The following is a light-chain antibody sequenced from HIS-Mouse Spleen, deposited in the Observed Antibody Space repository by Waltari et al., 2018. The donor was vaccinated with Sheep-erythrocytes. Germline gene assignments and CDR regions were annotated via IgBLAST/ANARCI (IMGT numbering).Light chain of an antibody. Sequence: QSALTQPRPVSGSPGQPVTISGTGTSSAVGGYNYASWYQQHPRKAPKPMIYDVSKRPSGVPDRFSGSKSGNTASLTISGLQAEDEADYYCCSYAGSYNHVFATGTKVTVL. V-gene: IGLV2-11*01. CDR1: SSAVGGYNY. CDR2: DVS. J-gene: IGLJ1*01. CDR3: CSYAGSYNHV.